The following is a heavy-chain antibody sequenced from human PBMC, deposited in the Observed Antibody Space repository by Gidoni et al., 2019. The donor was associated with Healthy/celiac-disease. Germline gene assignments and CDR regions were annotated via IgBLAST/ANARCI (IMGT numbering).Heavy chain of an antibody. V-gene: IGHV1-18*01. CDR2: ISAYNGNT. CDR1: GYTFTSYG. CDR3: ASGYCSGGSCPGGFDP. D-gene: IGHD2-15*01. Sequence: QVQLVQPGAEVKKPGASVKVSCKASGYTFTSYGISWVRQAPGQGLEWMGWISAYNGNTNYAQKLQGRVTMTTDTSTSTAYMELRSLRADDTAVYYGASGYCSGGSCPGGFDPWGQGTLVTVSS. J-gene: IGHJ5*02.